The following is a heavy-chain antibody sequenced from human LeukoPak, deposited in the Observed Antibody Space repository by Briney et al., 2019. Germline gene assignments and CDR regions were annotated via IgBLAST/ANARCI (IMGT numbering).Heavy chain of an antibody. V-gene: IGHV3-33*01. D-gene: IGHD2-2*02. Sequence: GRSLRLSCAASGFTFSSFGMHWVRQAPGKGLEWVASIWYDGSNKYYADSVKGRFTISRDNSKNTLYLVMNSLRAEDTAVYYCARGVIPHDAFDIWGQGTMVTVSS. J-gene: IGHJ3*02. CDR2: IWYDGSNK. CDR1: GFTFSSFG. CDR3: ARGVIPHDAFDI.